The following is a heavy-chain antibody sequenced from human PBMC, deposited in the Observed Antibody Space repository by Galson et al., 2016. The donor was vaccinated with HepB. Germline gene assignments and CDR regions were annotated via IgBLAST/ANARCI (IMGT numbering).Heavy chain of an antibody. CDR1: GFTISTRGVG. D-gene: IGHD1-1*01. CDR3: VHTRPWNDGRYFAF. J-gene: IGHJ2*01. CDR2: IYWDDDK. V-gene: IGHV2-5*02. Sequence: PALVKPTQTLTLTCTLSGFTISTRGVGVAWIRQPPGKALDWLALIYWDDDKWRSPSLKSRLSVTKDTSTNQVFLKITNVDPVDTGTYYFVHTRPWNDGRYFAFWGPCTQVTVSS.